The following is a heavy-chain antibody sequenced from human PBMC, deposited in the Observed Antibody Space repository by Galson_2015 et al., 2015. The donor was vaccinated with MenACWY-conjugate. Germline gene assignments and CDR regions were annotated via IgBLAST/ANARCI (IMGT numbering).Heavy chain of an antibody. D-gene: IGHD1-26*01. CDR2: ISPYDSNI. V-gene: IGHV5-51*01. CDR3: ARHPPGGRGMDV. CDR1: GYSFTNYW. Sequence: QSGAEVTKPGESLKISCTGSGYSFTNYWIGWVRQMPGKGLEWMGLISPYDSNIRYSPPFQGQVTISADKSISTAYSQWSSLKASDTAMYYCARHPPGGRGMDVWGQGTTVTVSS. J-gene: IGHJ6*02.